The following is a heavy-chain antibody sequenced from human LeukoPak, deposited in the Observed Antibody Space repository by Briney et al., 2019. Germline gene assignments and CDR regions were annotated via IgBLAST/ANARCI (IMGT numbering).Heavy chain of an antibody. CDR3: ARVIVGATGKYYYYYYMDV. V-gene: IGHV4-39*07. J-gene: IGHJ6*03. D-gene: IGHD1-26*01. CDR1: GGSISDSSYY. CDR2: IYYSGST. Sequence: PSETLSLTCTVSGGSISDSSYYWGWIRQPPGKGLEWIGSIYYSGSTYYNPSLKSRVTISVDTSKNQFSLKLSSVTAADTAVYYCARVIVGATGKYYYYYYMDVWGKGTTVTVSS.